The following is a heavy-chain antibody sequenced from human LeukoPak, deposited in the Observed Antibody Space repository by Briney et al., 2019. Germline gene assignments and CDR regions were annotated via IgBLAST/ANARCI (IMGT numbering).Heavy chain of an antibody. CDR3: TTDCCSWGDSGNYYHY. D-gene: IGHD1-26*01. CDR2: TDASGST. Sequence: SQTLSHTRIVSGGSISSYYGSWIRQPAGEGVDRIGRTDASGSTTDSPSLTSRVPRSVATSKTQCPRKLSSLTPADTAVYYCTTDCCSWGDSGNYYHYWGQGTLVSVSS. CDR1: GGSISSYY. V-gene: IGHV4-4*07. J-gene: IGHJ4*02.